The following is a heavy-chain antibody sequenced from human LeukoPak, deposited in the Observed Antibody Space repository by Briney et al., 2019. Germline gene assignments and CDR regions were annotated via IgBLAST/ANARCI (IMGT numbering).Heavy chain of an antibody. CDR3: ATLYSSSSEFDY. D-gene: IGHD6-6*01. CDR2: FDPEDGET. J-gene: IGHJ4*02. Sequence: ASVKVSCKVSGYTLTELSMHWVRQAPGNGLEWMGGFDPEDGETIYAQKFQGRVTMTEDTSTDTAYMELSSLRFEDTAVYYCATLYSSSSEFDYWGQGTLVTVSS. CDR1: GYTLTELS. V-gene: IGHV1-24*01.